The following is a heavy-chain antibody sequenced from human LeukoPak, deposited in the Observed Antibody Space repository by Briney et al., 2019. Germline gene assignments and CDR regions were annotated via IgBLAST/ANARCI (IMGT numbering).Heavy chain of an antibody. V-gene: IGHV3-23*01. CDR1: TFTFSKYA. CDR3: ARDGGLSFFSYMGV. D-gene: IGHD3-16*01. J-gene: IGHJ6*03. Sequence: GGSLRLSCAASTFTFSKYAMSWVRQAPGKGVEWVSAISDSGGRTKYADSVKGRFIISRDNSKNTLYLQMESLRAEDTALYYCARDGGLSFFSYMGVWGIGTTVTVSS. CDR2: ISDSGGRT.